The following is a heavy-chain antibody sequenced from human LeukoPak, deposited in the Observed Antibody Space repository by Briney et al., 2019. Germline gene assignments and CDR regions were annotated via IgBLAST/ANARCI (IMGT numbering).Heavy chain of an antibody. V-gene: IGHV3-74*01. CDR2: IKSNGRTT. Sequence: GGSLRLSCAASGFTFSNYWMHWVRQAPGKGLVWVSSIKSNGRTTSYADSVKGRFTISRDNAKNTLYLQMNSLRVEDTAVYYCASDGRLDGYNGIVDNWGQGTLVTVSS. J-gene: IGHJ4*02. CDR1: GFTFSNYW. CDR3: ASDGRLDGYNGIVDN. D-gene: IGHD5-24*01.